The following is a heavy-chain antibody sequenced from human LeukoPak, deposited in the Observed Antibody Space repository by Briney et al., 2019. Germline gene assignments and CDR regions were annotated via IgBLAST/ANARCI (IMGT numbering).Heavy chain of an antibody. D-gene: IGHD6-19*01. CDR3: AAVSIAVATHYFDY. CDR2: IVVGSGNA. CDR1: GFTFTSPA. V-gene: IGHV1-58*02. Sequence: SVKVSCKASGFTFTSPAMQWVRQARGQRLEWIGWIVVGSGNANYAQKFQERVTITRDMSTSTAYMELSSLRSEDTAVYYCAAVSIAVATHYFDYWGQGTLVTVSS. J-gene: IGHJ4*02.